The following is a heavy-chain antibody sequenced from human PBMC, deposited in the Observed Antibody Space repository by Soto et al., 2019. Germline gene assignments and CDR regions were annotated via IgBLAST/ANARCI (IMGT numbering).Heavy chain of an antibody. CDR2: ISVSGDST. D-gene: IGHD6-19*01. Sequence: PGGSLRLSCAASGFTFSSYAMSWVRQAPGKGLEWVSAISVSGDSTFYADSVKGRFTISRDNSKNTLYLQLNSLRAEDTAVYYCASSLHSSGWYYYWGQGTLVTVSS. CDR1: GFTFSSYA. V-gene: IGHV3-23*01. J-gene: IGHJ4*02. CDR3: ASSLHSSGWYYY.